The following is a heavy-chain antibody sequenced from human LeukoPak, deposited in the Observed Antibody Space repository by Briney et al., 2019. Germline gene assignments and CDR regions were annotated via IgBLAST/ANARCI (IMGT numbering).Heavy chain of an antibody. Sequence: GASVKVSCKASGYTFTGYYMHWVRQAPGQGLEWMGGINPNSGGTNYAQKFQGRVTMTRDTSISTAYMELSRLRSDDTAVYYCGRDPGQWLLPDYYYYGMDVWGQGTTVTVSS. CDR2: INPNSGGT. D-gene: IGHD6-19*01. CDR3: GRDPGQWLLPDYYYYGMDV. J-gene: IGHJ6*02. CDR1: GYTFTGYY. V-gene: IGHV1-2*02.